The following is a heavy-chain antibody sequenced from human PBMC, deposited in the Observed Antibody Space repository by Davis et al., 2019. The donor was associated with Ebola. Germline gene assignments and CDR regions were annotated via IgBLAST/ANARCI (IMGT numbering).Heavy chain of an antibody. J-gene: IGHJ5*02. CDR3: ARQTTVTTRGSWFDP. V-gene: IGHV3-11*06. Sequence: LSLTCAVYGGSFSGYYWSWIRQPPGKGLEWVSSISSSSSYIYYADSVKGRFTISRDNAKNSLYLQMNSLRAEDTAVYYCARQTTVTTRGSWFDPWGQGTLVTVSS. D-gene: IGHD4-17*01. CDR1: GGSFSGYY. CDR2: ISSSSSYI.